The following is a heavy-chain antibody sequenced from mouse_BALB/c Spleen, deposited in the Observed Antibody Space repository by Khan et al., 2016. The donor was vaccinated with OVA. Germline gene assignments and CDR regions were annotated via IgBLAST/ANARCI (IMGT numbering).Heavy chain of an antibody. CDR2: MIYNGYT. CDR1: GDSITSGY. D-gene: IGHD2-14*01. CDR3: ARSTYRYAFAY. Sequence: EVQLQESGPSLVKPSQTLSLTCSVTGDSITSGYWSWIRKFPGNKLEYMGYMIYNGYTDYTPSLKSRIATTRHTSKNQYYRQLNSATAEDTATYYCARSTYRYAFAYWGQGTLVTVSA. J-gene: IGHJ3*01. V-gene: IGHV3-8*02.